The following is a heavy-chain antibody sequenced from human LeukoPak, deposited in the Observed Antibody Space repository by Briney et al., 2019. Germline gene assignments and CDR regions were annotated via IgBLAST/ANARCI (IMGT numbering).Heavy chain of an antibody. Sequence: GGSLRLSCAASGFTFSSYWMTWVRQTPGKGLEGLANIKRDGSENYYVDSVKGRFTVSRDNVNNLLYLQMSRLTVDDAAVYYCAREGFSTGTSDYWGQGTLVTVSS. CDR2: IKRDGSEN. D-gene: IGHD4-17*01. CDR3: AREGFSTGTSDY. CDR1: GFTFSSYW. V-gene: IGHV3-7*01. J-gene: IGHJ4*02.